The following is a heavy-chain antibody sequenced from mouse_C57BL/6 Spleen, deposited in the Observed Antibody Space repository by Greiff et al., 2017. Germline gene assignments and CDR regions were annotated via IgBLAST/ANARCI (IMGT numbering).Heavy chain of an antibody. V-gene: IGHV14-4*01. D-gene: IGHD2-1*01. Sequence: VQLQQSGAELVRPGASVKLSCTASGFNIKDDYMHWVKQRPEQGLEWIGWIDPENGDTEYASKFQGKATITADTSSNTAYLQLSSLTSEDTAVYYCTYGNYPFDYWGQGTTLTVSS. CDR2: IDPENGDT. CDR3: TYGNYPFDY. J-gene: IGHJ2*01. CDR1: GFNIKDDY.